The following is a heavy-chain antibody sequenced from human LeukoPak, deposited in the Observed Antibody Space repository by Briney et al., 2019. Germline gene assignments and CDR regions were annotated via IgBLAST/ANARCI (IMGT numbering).Heavy chain of an antibody. V-gene: IGHV4-34*01. D-gene: IGHD6-13*01. CDR1: GGSLSSGPYY. J-gene: IGHJ2*01. Sequence: SQTLSRTCTVSGGSLSSGPYYWSWIRQPPGKGLEWIGEINHSGSTNYNPSLKSRVTISIDTSKKQFSLKLSSVTAADTAVYYCARGGNSSPKGRPSHSSYVDLWGRGTPVTVSS. CDR2: INHSGST. CDR3: ARGGNSSPKGRPSHSSYVDL.